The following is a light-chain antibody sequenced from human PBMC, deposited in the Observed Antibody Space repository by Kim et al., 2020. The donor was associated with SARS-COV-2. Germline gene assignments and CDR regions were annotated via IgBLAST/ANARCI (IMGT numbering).Light chain of an antibody. J-gene: IGKJ4*01. V-gene: IGKV3-15*01. CDR1: QTVGGN. CDR3: QLFNNWPLT. Sequence: EIVMTQSPATLSVSLGERVTLSCRAGQTVGGNLAWYQQRPGQAPRLLIYDESTRATDVPARFSGSGSGTEFTLTISSLQSEDFAVYYCQLFNNWPLTFGGGTKLEI. CDR2: DES.